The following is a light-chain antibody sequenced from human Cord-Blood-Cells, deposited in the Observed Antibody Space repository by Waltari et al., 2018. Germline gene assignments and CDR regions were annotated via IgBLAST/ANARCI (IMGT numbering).Light chain of an antibody. CDR1: QDISNY. CDR3: QQYDNLPT. J-gene: IGKJ2*01. V-gene: IGKV1-33*01. Sequence: ITQSPSSLSASVGGRVSITCQASQDISNYFNWYQQKPGKAPKLLSYDASNLETGVPSRFSGSGSGTDFTFPISSLQPEDIATYYCQQYDNLPTFGQGTKLEIK. CDR2: DAS.